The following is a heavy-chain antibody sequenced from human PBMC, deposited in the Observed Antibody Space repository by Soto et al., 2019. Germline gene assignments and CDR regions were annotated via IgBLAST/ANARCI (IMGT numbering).Heavy chain of an antibody. CDR1: GDSLTTYY. CDR3: AVAGYEILTGSSKNKRDFVY. V-gene: IGHV4-59*03. J-gene: IGHJ4*02. Sequence: SETLSLTCSVSGDSLTTYYWNWIRQPPGKGLECIGFIYYSGSTSYNPSLTSRVTISQDESKSQDSLRLTPVTANYTAVYDXAVAGYEILTGSSKNKRDFVYGRRGTLVPVSS. D-gene: IGHD3-9*01. CDR2: IYYSGST.